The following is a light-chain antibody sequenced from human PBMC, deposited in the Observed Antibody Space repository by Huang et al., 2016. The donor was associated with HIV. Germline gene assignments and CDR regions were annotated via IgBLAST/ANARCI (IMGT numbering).Light chain of an antibody. CDR3: QQYYITPPIA. CDR2: AAS. J-gene: IGKJ5*01. Sequence: DIQMTQSPSSLSASVGDRVTITCRASQVISNSLAWYQQKPGKAPKLLLFAASRLEGGVPSRCSGGGSGTDYTLTSSSLQPEDFATYYCQQYYITPPIAFGQGTRLEIK. V-gene: IGKV1-NL1*01. CDR1: QVISNS.